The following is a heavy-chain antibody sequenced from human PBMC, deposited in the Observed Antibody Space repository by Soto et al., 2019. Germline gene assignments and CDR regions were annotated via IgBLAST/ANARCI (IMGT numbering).Heavy chain of an antibody. CDR3: ARDAHSSSWYEDFDY. CDR2: ISAYNGNT. J-gene: IGHJ4*02. Sequence: ASVKVSCKASGYTFTSYGISWVRQAPGQGLEWMGWISAYNGNTNYAQKLQGRVTMTTDTSTSTAYTELRSLRSDDTAVYYCARDAHSSSWYEDFDYWGQGTLVTVSS. D-gene: IGHD6-13*01. V-gene: IGHV1-18*01. CDR1: GYTFTSYG.